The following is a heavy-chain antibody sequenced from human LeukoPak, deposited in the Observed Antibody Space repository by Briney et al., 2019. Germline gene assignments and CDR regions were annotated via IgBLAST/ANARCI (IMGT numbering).Heavy chain of an antibody. D-gene: IGHD3-22*01. CDR1: GYTFSDFS. CDR3: VRLRRNNDRSGYYYYYDY. Sequence: GGSLRLSCAASGYTFSDFSVNWVRQAPGKGLEWVSSISVRSNYRYYADSVRGRFTITRDDARDSLFLQMNSLRAEDTAVYFCVRLRRNNDRSGYYYYYDYWGQGTLVTVSS. J-gene: IGHJ4*02. V-gene: IGHV3-21*01. CDR2: ISVRSNYR.